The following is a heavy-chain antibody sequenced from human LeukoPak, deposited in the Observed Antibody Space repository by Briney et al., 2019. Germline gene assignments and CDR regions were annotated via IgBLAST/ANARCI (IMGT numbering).Heavy chain of an antibody. J-gene: IGHJ4*02. CDR2: ISGSGGTT. D-gene: IGHD4/OR15-4a*01. CDR3: ARSRLFFDY. V-gene: IGHV3-23*01. CDR1: GFTFSSYG. Sequence: GGSLRLSCAASGFTFSSYGMSWVRQAPGKGLEWVSAISGSGGTTFYTDSVKGRFTISRDNSKNTLYLQMNSLRAEDTAVYYCARSRLFFDYWGQGTLVTVSS.